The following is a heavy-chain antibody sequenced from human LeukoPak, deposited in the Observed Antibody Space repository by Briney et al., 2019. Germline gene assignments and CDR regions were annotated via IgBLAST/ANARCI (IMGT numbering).Heavy chain of an antibody. CDR2: IIPIFGTA. J-gene: IGHJ3*02. D-gene: IGHD5-12*01. CDR1: GGTFSSYA. Sequence: GASVKVSCKASGGTFSSYAISWVRQAPGQGLEWMGGIIPIFGTANYAQKFQGRVTITADKSTSTAYMELSSLRSEDTAVYYCARVGSGYDQYAFDIWGQGTMVTVSS. V-gene: IGHV1-69*06. CDR3: ARVGSGYDQYAFDI.